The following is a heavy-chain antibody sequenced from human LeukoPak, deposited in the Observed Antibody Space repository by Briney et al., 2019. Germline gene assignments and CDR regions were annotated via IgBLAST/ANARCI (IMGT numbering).Heavy chain of an antibody. J-gene: IGHJ4*02. CDR2: ITSSGNTI. D-gene: IGHD2-2*01. CDR1: GFTFSNYE. Sequence: GRSLRLSCAGSGFTFSNYEINWVRQAPGKGLDWVSYITSSGNTIYYADSVKGRFTVSRDNAKNSLYLQMNSLRAEDTAVYYCARVSTRLYVDYWGPGTLVTVSS. V-gene: IGHV3-48*03. CDR3: ARVSTRLYVDY.